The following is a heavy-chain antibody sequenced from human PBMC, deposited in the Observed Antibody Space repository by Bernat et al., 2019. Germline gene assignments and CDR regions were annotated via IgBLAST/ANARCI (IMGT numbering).Heavy chain of an antibody. CDR1: GGSISSSSYY. Sequence: QLQLQESGPGLVKPSETLSLTCTVSGGSISSSSYYWGWIRQPPGKGLEWIGRIYYSGSTYYNPSLKSRVTISVDTSKNQFSMTLSSVTAADTAVYYCARTSGWYEDYWGQGTLVTVSS. CDR3: ARTSGWYEDY. D-gene: IGHD6-19*01. V-gene: IGHV4-39*01. CDR2: IYYSGST. J-gene: IGHJ4*02.